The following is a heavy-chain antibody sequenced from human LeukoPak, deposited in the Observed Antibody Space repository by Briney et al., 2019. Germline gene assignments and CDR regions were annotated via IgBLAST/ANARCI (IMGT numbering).Heavy chain of an antibody. Sequence: GGSLRLSCAASGFTFSSYGMSWVRQAPGKGLEWVSAISGSGGSTYYADSVKGRFTISRDNSKNTLYLQMNSLRAEDTAVYYCARGRNYYDSSRYYYEGDAFDIWGQGTMVTVSS. CDR1: GFTFSSYG. CDR3: ARGRNYYDSSRYYYEGDAFDI. D-gene: IGHD3-22*01. CDR2: ISGSGGST. J-gene: IGHJ3*02. V-gene: IGHV3-23*01.